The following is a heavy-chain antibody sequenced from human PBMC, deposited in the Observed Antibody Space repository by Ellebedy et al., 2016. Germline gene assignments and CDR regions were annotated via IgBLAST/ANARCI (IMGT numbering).Heavy chain of an antibody. D-gene: IGHD1-20*01. CDR3: ANLFNWNDDSDD. CDR1: GFTFSSYA. V-gene: IGHV3-23*01. CDR2: ISGSGGSK. J-gene: IGHJ4*02. Sequence: GGSLRLXXAASGFTFSSYAMSWVRQAPGKGLEWVSAISGSGGSKYYADSVKGRFSISRDNSKTTLYLQMNSLRAEDTAVYYGANLFNWNDDSDDWGQGTLVTVSS.